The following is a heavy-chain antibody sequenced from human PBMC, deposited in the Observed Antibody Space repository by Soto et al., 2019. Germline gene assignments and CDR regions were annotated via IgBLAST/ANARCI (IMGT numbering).Heavy chain of an antibody. J-gene: IGHJ4*02. V-gene: IGHV3-23*01. CDR1: GFTFSSYA. D-gene: IGHD3-10*01. CDR3: AKADLLWFGELLSFDY. CDR2: ISGSGGST. Sequence: GGSLRLSCAASGFTFSSYAMSWVRQAPGKGLEWVSAISGSGGSTYYADSVKGRFTISRDNSKNTLYLQMNSLRAEDTAVYYCAKADLLWFGELLSFDYWGQGTLVTVSS.